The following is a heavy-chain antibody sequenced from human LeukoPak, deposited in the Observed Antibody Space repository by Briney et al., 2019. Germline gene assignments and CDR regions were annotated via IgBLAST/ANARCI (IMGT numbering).Heavy chain of an antibody. CDR2: IYSSGST. J-gene: IGHJ4*02. V-gene: IGHV4-4*07. CDR1: GGSISSYY. CDR3: ARKDGDY. Sequence: SETLSLTCTVSGGSISSYYWSWIRQPAGKGLEWIGLIYSSGSTLFNPSLQSRVAMSVDLTKNQHSLKLTSVTAADTAMYYCARKDGDYWGRGTLVTVSS.